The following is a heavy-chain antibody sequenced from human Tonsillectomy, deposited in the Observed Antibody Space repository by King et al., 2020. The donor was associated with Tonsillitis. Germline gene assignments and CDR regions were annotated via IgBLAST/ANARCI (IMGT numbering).Heavy chain of an antibody. CDR1: GFTFDDYA. CDR2: ISWNSGTI. D-gene: IGHD2-15*01. J-gene: IGHJ4*02. V-gene: IGHV3-9*01. Sequence: EVQLVESGGGLVQPGRSLRLSCAASGFTFDDYAMHWVRQAPGKGLEWGSGISWNSGTIGYADSVKGRFTISRDNSKNSLYLQMDSLRAEDTALYYCSKEYCSGDSCQYYWGQGTLVTVSS. CDR3: SKEYCSGDSCQYY.